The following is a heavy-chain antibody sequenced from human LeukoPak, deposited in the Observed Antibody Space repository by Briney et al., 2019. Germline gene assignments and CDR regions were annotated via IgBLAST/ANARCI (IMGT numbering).Heavy chain of an antibody. CDR1: GGSFSGYY. CDR3: ARGRGSSYFDY. Sequence: PSETLSRTCAVYGGSFSGYYWSWIRQPPGKGLEWIGEINHSGSTNYNPSLKSRVTISVDTSKNQFSLKLSSVTAADTAVYYCARGRGSSYFDYWGQGTLVTVSS. J-gene: IGHJ4*02. D-gene: IGHD6-6*01. CDR2: INHSGST. V-gene: IGHV4-34*01.